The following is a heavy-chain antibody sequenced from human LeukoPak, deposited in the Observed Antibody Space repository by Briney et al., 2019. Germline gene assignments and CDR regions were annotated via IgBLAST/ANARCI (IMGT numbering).Heavy chain of an antibody. D-gene: IGHD5-18*01. Sequence: SETLSLTCSVSGGSISTYFWSWIRQPPGKGLEWIGYIHDSGSTNYNPSLKSRVTISVDTSKNQFSLKLSSVTAADTAVYYCARGGGGYSYGYVDYWGQGTLVTVSS. CDR3: ARGGGGYSYGYVDY. V-gene: IGHV4-59*01. J-gene: IGHJ4*02. CDR1: GGSISTYF. CDR2: IHDSGST.